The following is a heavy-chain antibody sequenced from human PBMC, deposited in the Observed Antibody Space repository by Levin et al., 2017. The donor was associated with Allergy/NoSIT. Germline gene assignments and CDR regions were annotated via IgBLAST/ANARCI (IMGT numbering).Heavy chain of an antibody. Sequence: GESLKISCVASGFTFSSYWMHWVRQVPGKGLVWVSRGNGDGTNTSYADSVKGRFTCSRDNAKKTPYLQMSSLSAEDTAIYYCARSRYSGRHVGYWVQGILVTVSS. CDR2: GNGDGTNT. J-gene: IGHJ4*02. CDR1: GFTFSSYW. D-gene: IGHD5-12*01. CDR3: ARSRYSGRHVGY. V-gene: IGHV3-74*01.